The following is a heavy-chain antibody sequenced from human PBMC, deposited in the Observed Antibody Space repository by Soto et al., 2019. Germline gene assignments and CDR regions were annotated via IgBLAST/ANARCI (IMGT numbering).Heavy chain of an antibody. CDR3: ARDHYYDSSGYLDYYYGMDV. CDR1: GGTFSSYA. CDR2: IIPIFGTA. D-gene: IGHD3-22*01. J-gene: IGHJ6*02. Sequence: SVKVSCKASGGTFSSYAISWVRQAPGQGLEWMGGIIPIFGTANYAQKFQGRVTITADESTSTAYMELSSLRSEDTAVYYCARDHYYDSSGYLDYYYGMDVWGQGTTVTVSS. V-gene: IGHV1-69*13.